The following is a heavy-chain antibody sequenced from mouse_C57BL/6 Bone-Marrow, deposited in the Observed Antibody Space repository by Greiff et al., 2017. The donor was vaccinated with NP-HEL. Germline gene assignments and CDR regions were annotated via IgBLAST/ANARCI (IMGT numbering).Heavy chain of an antibody. CDR3: ARLVATSSTLDY. CDR2: ISYSGST. Sequence: VQLQQSGPGLAKPSQTLSLTCSVTGYSITSDYWNWIRKFPGNKLEYLGYISYSGSTYYNPSLKSRISIHLDTSKNQYYLQLNSVTTEDTATYYCARLVATSSTLDYWGQGTTLTVSS. CDR1: GYSITSDY. D-gene: IGHD1-1*02. V-gene: IGHV3-8*01. J-gene: IGHJ2*01.